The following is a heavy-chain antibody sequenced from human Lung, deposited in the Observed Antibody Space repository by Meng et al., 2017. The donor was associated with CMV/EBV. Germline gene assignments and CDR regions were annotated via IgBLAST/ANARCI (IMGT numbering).Heavy chain of an antibody. Sequence: SFAASGFSFSSFAMHWVRQAPGKGLEWVAVIWFDGSFKFYGGSVQGRFTISRDNSKNILYLEMNNLRAEDTAVYYCAKVPCSSTSCYPYYCEYWXQGSXVNGAS. CDR2: IWFDGSFK. D-gene: IGHD2-2*01. CDR3: AKVPCSSTSCYPYYCEY. V-gene: IGHV3-33*06. J-gene: IGHJ4*02. CDR1: GFSFSSFA.